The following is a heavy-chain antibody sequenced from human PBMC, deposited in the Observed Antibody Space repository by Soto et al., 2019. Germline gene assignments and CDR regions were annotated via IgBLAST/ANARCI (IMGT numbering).Heavy chain of an antibody. CDR1: GYIFTDYY. V-gene: IGHV1-2*02. CDR2: INPDNGGT. Sequence: ASVKVSCKASGYIFTDYYLHWLRQAPGQGLEWMGWINPDNGGTNHTQKFQGRVTMNRETSITTAYMXLSRLTSDNTAVYYCDRDERWQPNGMDVWDQGTMLTVCS. D-gene: IGHD1-1*01. CDR3: DRDERWQPNGMDV. J-gene: IGHJ6*02.